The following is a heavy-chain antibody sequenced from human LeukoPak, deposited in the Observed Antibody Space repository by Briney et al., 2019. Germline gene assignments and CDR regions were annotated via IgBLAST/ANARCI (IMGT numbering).Heavy chain of an antibody. CDR3: AREQSSSWYTGFLGSSWFDP. CDR1: GGSISSGGYY. V-gene: IGHV4-31*03. D-gene: IGHD6-13*01. CDR2: IYYSGST. J-gene: IGHJ5*02. Sequence: SETLSLTCTVSGGSISSGGYYWSWIRQHPGKGLEWIGYIYYSGSTYYNPSLKSRVTISVDTSKNQFSLKLSSVTAADTAVYYCAREQSSSWYTGFLGSSWFDPWGQGTLVTVSS.